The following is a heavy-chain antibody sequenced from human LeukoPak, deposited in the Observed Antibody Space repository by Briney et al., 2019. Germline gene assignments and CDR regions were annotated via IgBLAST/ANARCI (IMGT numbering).Heavy chain of an antibody. CDR2: IYYSGST. V-gene: IGHV4-59*01. D-gene: IGHD2-21*02. CDR1: GGSISSYY. Sequence: SETLSLTCTVSGGSISSYYWSWIRQPPGKGLEWIGYIYYSGSTNCNPSLKSRVTISVDTSKNQFSLKLSSVTAADTAVYYCARADCGGDCYSGYYYYGMDVWGQGTTVTVSS. J-gene: IGHJ6*02. CDR3: ARADCGGDCYSGYYYYGMDV.